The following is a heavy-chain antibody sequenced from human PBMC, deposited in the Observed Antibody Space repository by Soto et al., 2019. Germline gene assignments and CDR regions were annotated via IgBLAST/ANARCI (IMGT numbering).Heavy chain of an antibody. Sequence: GASVKVSCKASGGTFSSYAISWVRQAPGQGLEWMGGIIPIFGTANYAQKFQGRVTITADKSTSTAYMELSSLRSEDTAVYYCARDRLVGYFDYWGQGTLVTVSS. CDR3: ARDRLVGYFDY. CDR2: IIPIFGTA. D-gene: IGHD6-19*01. V-gene: IGHV1-69*06. J-gene: IGHJ4*02. CDR1: GGTFSSYA.